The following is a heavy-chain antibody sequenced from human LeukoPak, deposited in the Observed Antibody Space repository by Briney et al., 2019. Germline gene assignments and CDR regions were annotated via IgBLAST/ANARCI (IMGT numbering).Heavy chain of an antibody. D-gene: IGHD6-19*01. V-gene: IGHV3-30*02. CDR3: AKGTDSSGWYKDY. Sequence: PGGSLRLSCAASGFTFSSYGMHWVRQAPGKGLERVAFIRYDGSNKYYADSVKGRFTISRDNSKNTLYLQMNSLRAEDTAVYYCAKGTDSSGWYKDYWGQGTLVTVSS. CDR1: GFTFSSYG. J-gene: IGHJ4*02. CDR2: IRYDGSNK.